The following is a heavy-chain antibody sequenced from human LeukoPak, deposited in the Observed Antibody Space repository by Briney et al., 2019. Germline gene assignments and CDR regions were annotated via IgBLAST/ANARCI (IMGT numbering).Heavy chain of an antibody. CDR2: IYPGDSAT. Sequence: GESLKISCKGSGYSFTRNWIGWVRQMPGKGLEWMGIIYPGDSATRYSPSFQGHVTISADKSINTAYLQWSSLKASDTAMYYCARQPSSGSYYLDWGQGTLVTVSS. J-gene: IGHJ4*02. CDR3: ARQPSSGSYYLD. D-gene: IGHD1-26*01. V-gene: IGHV5-51*01. CDR1: GYSFTRNW.